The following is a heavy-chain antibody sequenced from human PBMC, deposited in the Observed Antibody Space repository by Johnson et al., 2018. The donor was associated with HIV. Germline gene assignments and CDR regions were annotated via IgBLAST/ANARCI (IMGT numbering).Heavy chain of an antibody. CDR2: INWNGDST. V-gene: IGHV3-20*04. CDR3: AKPPSMGADAFDI. CDR1: GFTFDDYD. J-gene: IGHJ3*02. D-gene: IGHD3-16*01. Sequence: MQLVESGGGVERPGGSLRLSCAASGFTFDDYDMSWVRQAPGKGLEWVSGINWNGDSTGYGDFVKGRFTISRDNSKNTLYLQMNSLRSEDTAVYYCAKPPSMGADAFDIWGQGTMVTVSS.